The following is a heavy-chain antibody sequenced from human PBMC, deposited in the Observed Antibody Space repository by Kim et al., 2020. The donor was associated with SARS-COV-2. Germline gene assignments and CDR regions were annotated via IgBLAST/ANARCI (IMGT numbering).Heavy chain of an antibody. CDR2: FYSSGST. CDR3: ARYADYYYYGMDV. CDR1: GGSISSGDYY. Sequence: SETLSLTCTVSGGSISSGDYYWSWIRQTPGKGLEWIGYFYSSGSTSYNPSLKSRITISVDTSKNQFSLKLSSVTAADTAVYYCARYADYYYYGMDVWGQGTTVTVSS. D-gene: IGHD6-25*01. J-gene: IGHJ6*02. V-gene: IGHV4-30-4*01.